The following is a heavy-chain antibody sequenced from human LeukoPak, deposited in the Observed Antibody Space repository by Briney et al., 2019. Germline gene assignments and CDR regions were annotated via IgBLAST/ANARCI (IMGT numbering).Heavy chain of an antibody. V-gene: IGHV4-59*01. J-gene: IGHJ6*02. CDR2: IYYSGST. CDR3: ARGPYYYGMDV. Sequence: SETLSLTCTVSGCSISSYYWSWIRQPPGKGLEWIGSIYYSGSTNYNPSLKSRVTISVDTSKNQFSLKLSSVTAADTAVYYCARGPYYYGMDVWGQGTTVTVSS. CDR1: GCSISSYY.